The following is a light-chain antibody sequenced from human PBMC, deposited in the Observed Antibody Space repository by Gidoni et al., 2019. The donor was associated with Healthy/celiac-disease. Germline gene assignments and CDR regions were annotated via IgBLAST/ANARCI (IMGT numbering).Light chain of an antibody. Sequence: QSALTQPASVSGSPGQSITISCTGTSSDVGSYNLVSWYQHHPGTAPKLMIYEGSQRPSGVSNRFSGSKSGNTASLTISGLQAEDEADYYCCSYAGSSTVVFGGGTKLTVL. CDR1: SSDVGSYNL. J-gene: IGLJ2*01. CDR2: EGS. V-gene: IGLV2-23*01. CDR3: CSYAGSSTVV.